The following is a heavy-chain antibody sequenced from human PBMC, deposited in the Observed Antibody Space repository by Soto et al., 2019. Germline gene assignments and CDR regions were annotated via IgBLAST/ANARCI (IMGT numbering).Heavy chain of an antibody. J-gene: IGHJ6*02. CDR3: VRQGIGTQHSLVDV. CDR2: VYSTGGT. V-gene: IGHV4-59*08. CDR1: SGPSSTHN. Sequence: QVQLQQSGPGLVKPSETLSLTCSVSSGPSSTHNWGWIRQPPGRGLEWIGYVYSTGGTRYNPSLKSRVTISAATSTNHISLTLSSVTAADTALYSCVRQGIGTQHSLVDVWGQGTTVTVSS. D-gene: IGHD3-10*01.